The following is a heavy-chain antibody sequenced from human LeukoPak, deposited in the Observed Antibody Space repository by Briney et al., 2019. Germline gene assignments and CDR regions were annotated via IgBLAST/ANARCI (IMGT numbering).Heavy chain of an antibody. D-gene: IGHD6-19*01. CDR2: ITGSDDRT. J-gene: IGHJ5*02. CDR1: GFTFSNNA. CDR3: AKVVAGSWWFDP. Sequence: PGGSLRLSCAASGFTFSNNAMTWVRQAPGKGLEWVSTITGSDDRTYYADSVKGRVTISRDNSKNMLYLQMNSLRAEDTAVYYCAKVVAGSWWFDPWGQGTLVTFSS. V-gene: IGHV3-23*01.